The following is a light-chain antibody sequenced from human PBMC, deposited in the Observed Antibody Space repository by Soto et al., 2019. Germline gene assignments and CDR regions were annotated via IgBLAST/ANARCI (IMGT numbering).Light chain of an antibody. J-gene: IGKJ1*01. CDR3: EGPYSSAGR. V-gene: IGKV1-5*01. CDR1: QSISRW. CDR2: EAS. Sequence: RASQSISRWLAWYQQKPGKAPKLLIYEASTLESGVPSRFSVSRSGTEFALAMRCRHPCESALHNCEGPYSSAGRVGRGTKVDIK.